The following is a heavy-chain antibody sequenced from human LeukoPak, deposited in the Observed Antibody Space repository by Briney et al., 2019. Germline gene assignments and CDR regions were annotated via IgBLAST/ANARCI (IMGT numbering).Heavy chain of an antibody. D-gene: IGHD3-16*01. CDR3: AREMYDYVWGNLDY. Sequence: GGSLRLSCAPSGFTVSGNYMSWVRQAPGKGLEWVSGIYSGGSTYHADSVKGRFTISRDNSKNTLYLQMNSLRAEDTAVYYCAREMYDYVWGNLDYWGQGTLVTVSS. J-gene: IGHJ4*02. V-gene: IGHV3-66*02. CDR2: IYSGGST. CDR1: GFTVSGNY.